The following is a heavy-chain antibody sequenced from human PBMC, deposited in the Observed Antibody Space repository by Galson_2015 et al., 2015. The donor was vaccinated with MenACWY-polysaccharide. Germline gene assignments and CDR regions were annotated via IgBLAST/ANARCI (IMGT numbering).Heavy chain of an antibody. CDR2: IIPILGTP. V-gene: IGHV1-69*10. J-gene: IGHJ6*02. CDR1: GGTFRSHA. Sequence: SVKVSCKAPGGTFRSHAVSWVRQAPGQGLEWMGGIIPILGTPNYAQKFQGRVTITPDQSTRTVFMELTSLKSEDTAVYYCARRGVTYIRNTSYYYGMDVWGQGTTVIVSS. CDR3: ARRGVTYIRNTSYYYGMDV. D-gene: IGHD3-10*01.